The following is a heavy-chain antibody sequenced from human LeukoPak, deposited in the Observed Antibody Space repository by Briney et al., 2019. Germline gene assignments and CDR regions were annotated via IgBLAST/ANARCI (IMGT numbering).Heavy chain of an antibody. D-gene: IGHD2-21*01. V-gene: IGHV3-43*02. CDR2: ISGDGGST. CDR3: ATAADW. CDR1: GFTFDDYA. Sequence: GGTLRLSCPACGFTFDDYAMHWVRQAPGKGLEWVSLISGDGGSTYYADSVKGRFTISRDNSKNSLYLQMNSLRTEDTALYYCATAADWWGQGTLVTVSS. J-gene: IGHJ4*02.